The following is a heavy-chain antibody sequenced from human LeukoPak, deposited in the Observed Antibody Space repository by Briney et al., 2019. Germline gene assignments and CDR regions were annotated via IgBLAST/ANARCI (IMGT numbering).Heavy chain of an antibody. CDR1: GVSFSDAL. J-gene: IGHJ5*02. Sequence: PGGALRLSCAASGVSFSDALMTWGRQAPGKGLEWVGRIKNKIDGGTTDYAAPVKGRFTIAREDSKNMLYLQMNSLKTADTAVYYCTTTGADTRNWFDPWGQGTLVTVSS. CDR2: IKNKIDGGTT. D-gene: IGHD5-18*01. V-gene: IGHV3-15*01. CDR3: TTTGADTRNWFDP.